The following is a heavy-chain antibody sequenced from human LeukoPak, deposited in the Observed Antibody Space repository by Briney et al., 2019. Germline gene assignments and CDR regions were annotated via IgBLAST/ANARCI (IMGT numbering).Heavy chain of an antibody. CDR3: ARGLVTMVRGGLSGYYYGMDV. CDR1: GGSFSGYY. V-gene: IGHV4-34*01. D-gene: IGHD3-10*01. Sequence: SETLSLTCAVYGGSFSGYYWSWIRQPPGKGLEWIGEINHSGSTNYNPSLKSRVTISADTSKNQFSLKLSSVTAADTAVYYCARGLVTMVRGGLSGYYYGMDVWGQGTTVTVSS. J-gene: IGHJ6*02. CDR2: INHSGST.